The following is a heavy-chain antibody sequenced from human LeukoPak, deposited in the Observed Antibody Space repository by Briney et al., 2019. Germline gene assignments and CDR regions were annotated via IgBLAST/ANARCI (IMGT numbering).Heavy chain of an antibody. Sequence: GGSLRLSCAASGFTFSSYGMHWVRQAPGKGLEWVSVIYSGGSTYYADSVKGRFTISRDNSKNTLYLQMNSLRAEDTAVYYCARGPNSGYDYRGPLDYWGQGTLVTVSS. CDR2: IYSGGST. CDR1: GFTFSSYG. J-gene: IGHJ4*02. D-gene: IGHD5-12*01. CDR3: ARGPNSGYDYRGPLDY. V-gene: IGHV3-53*01.